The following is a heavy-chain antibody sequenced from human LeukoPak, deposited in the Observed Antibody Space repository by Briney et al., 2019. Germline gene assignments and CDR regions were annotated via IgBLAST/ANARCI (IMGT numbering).Heavy chain of an antibody. CDR1: GFTFSSSS. J-gene: IGHJ5*01. CDR2: ISSSGRYI. CDR3: AKSLTPDRDWFDS. V-gene: IGHV3-21*01. Sequence: PGGSLRLSCAASGFTFSSSSMNWVRQAPGKGLEWVSSISSSGRYIYFADSMKGRFTISRDNAKNSVFLQMNSLRGEDTAVYYCAKSLTPDRDWFDSWGQGTLVIVSS. D-gene: IGHD4/OR15-4a*01.